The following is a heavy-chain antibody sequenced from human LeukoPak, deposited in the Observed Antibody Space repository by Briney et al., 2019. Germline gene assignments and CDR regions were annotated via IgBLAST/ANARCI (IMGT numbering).Heavy chain of an antibody. CDR1: GFTFSSYG. CDR2: ISGSGGST. Sequence: GGTLRLSCAASGFTFSSYGMSWVRQAPGKGLEWVSAISGSGGSTYYADSVKGRFTISRDNSKNTLYLQMNSLRAEDTAVYYCAKGSPQKYYYDSSGYYVWGQGTLVTVSS. J-gene: IGHJ4*02. V-gene: IGHV3-23*01. CDR3: AKGSPQKYYYDSSGYYV. D-gene: IGHD3-22*01.